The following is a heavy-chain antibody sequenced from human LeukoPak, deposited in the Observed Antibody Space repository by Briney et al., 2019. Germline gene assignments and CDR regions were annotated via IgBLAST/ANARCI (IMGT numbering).Heavy chain of an antibody. CDR2: ISGSGGST. D-gene: IGHD3-3*01. V-gene: IGHV3-23*01. CDR1: GFTFSSYA. CDR3: ALDPLRFLEWSNPYMDA. J-gene: IGHJ6*03. Sequence: GGSLRLSCAASGFTFSSYAMSWVRQAPGKGLEWVSAISGSGGSTYYADSVKGRFTISRDNSKNTLYLQMNSLRAEDAAVYYCALDPLRFLEWSNPYMDAWGKGTTVTVSS.